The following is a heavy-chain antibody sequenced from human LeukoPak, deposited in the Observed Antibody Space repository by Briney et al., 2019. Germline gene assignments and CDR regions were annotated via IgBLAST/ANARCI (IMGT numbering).Heavy chain of an antibody. J-gene: IGHJ1*01. D-gene: IGHD3-22*01. CDR1: GYTFTSYY. CDR2: INPSGGST. CDR3: ARPSYDSSDYEYFQH. Sequence: ASVKVSCKASGYTFTSYYMHWVRQAPGQGLEWMGIINPSGGSTSYAQKFQGRVTMIRDTSISTAYMELSRLRSDDMAVYYCARPSYDSSDYEYFQHWGQGTLVTVSS. V-gene: IGHV1-46*01.